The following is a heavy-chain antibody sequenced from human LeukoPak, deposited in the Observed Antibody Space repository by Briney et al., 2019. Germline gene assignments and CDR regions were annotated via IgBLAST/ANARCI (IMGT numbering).Heavy chain of an antibody. V-gene: IGHV3-7*01. J-gene: IGHJ3*02. CDR2: IKEDGSET. CDR1: GFTFKKYW. CDR3: ARDPGIAEQPGAFDI. D-gene: IGHD6-13*01. Sequence: GESLRLSCAASGFTFKKYWMNWVHQVPGKGLECLGNIKEDGSETYYADSVKGRFTISRDNPKNLLFLQINSLRVENTAVYYCARDPGIAEQPGAFDIWGQGTMVTVSS.